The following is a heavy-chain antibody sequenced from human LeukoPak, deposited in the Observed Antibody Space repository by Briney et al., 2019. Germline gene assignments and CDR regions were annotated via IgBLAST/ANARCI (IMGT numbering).Heavy chain of an antibody. Sequence: SGTLSLTCAVYGGSFSGYYWSWIRQPPGKGLEWIGEINHSGSTNYNPSLKSRVTISVDTSKNQFSLKLSSVTAADTAVYYCARFTYYYDSSGHYYYYYYMDVWGKGTTVTVSS. CDR1: GGSFSGYY. J-gene: IGHJ6*03. CDR2: INHSGST. CDR3: ARFTYYYDSSGHYYYYYYMDV. D-gene: IGHD3-22*01. V-gene: IGHV4-34*01.